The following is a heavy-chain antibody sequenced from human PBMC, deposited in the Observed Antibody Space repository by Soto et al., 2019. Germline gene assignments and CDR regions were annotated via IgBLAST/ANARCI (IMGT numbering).Heavy chain of an antibody. D-gene: IGHD6-6*01. CDR3: AREGRGAARPSYYYGMDV. V-gene: IGHV4-30-2*01. CDR1: GGSISSGGYS. J-gene: IGHJ6*02. Sequence: SETLSLTCAVSGGSISSGGYSWSWIRQPPGKGLEWIGYIYHSGSTYYNPSLKSRVTISVDRSKNQFSLKLSSVTAADTAVYYCAREGRGAARPSYYYGMDVWGQGTTVTVSS. CDR2: IYHSGST.